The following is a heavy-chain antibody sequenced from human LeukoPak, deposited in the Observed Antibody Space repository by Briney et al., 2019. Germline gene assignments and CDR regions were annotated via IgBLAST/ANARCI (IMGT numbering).Heavy chain of an antibody. CDR1: GYTFTGYY. CDR2: INPNSGGT. CDR3: ARDIGVAVAGTLDY. Sequence: ASVKVSCKASGYTFTGYYMHWLRQAPGQGLEWMGWINPNSGGTNYAQKFQGRVTMTRDTSISTAYMELSRLRSDDTAVYYCARDIGVAVAGTLDYWGQGTLVTVSS. J-gene: IGHJ4*02. D-gene: IGHD6-19*01. V-gene: IGHV1-2*02.